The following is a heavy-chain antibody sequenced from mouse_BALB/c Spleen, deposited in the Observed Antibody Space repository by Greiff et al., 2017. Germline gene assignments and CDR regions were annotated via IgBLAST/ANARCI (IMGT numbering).Heavy chain of an antibody. CDR2: INPDSSTT. V-gene: IGHV4-1*02. CDR1: GFDFSSYW. J-gene: IGHJ3*01. D-gene: IGHD2-3*01. Sequence: EVKLLESGGGLVQPGGSLKLSCAASGFDFSSYWMSWVRQAPGKGLEWIGEINPDSSTTNYTPSLKDKFIISRDNAKNTLYLQMSNVRSEDTALYYCARPDGAAWFAYWGQGTLVTVSA. CDR3: ARPDGAAWFAY.